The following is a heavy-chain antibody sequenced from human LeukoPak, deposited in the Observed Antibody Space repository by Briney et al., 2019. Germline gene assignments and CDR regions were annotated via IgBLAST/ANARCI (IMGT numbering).Heavy chain of an antibody. CDR3: AKDISSFGVVIMSFGMDV. V-gene: IGHV3-43*01. CDR1: GFTFDDYT. Sequence: PGGSLRLSCAASGFTFDDYTMHWVRQAPGKCLGWVSLISWDGGSTYYADSVKGRFTISRDNSKNSLYLQMNSLRTEDTALYYCAKDISSFGVVIMSFGMDVWGQGTTVTVSS. CDR2: ISWDGGST. D-gene: IGHD3-3*01. J-gene: IGHJ6*02.